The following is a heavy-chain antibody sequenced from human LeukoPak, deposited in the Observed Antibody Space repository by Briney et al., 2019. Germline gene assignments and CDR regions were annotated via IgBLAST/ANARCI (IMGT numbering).Heavy chain of an antibody. CDR1: GYTFTSYD. Sequence: ASVKVSCKASGYTFTSYDINWVRQATGQGPEWMGWMNPNSGNTGYAQKFQGRVTMTRNTSISTAYMELSRLRSDDTAVYYCARSKSGPYSSSWSAYYYMDVWGKGTTVTVSS. J-gene: IGHJ6*03. CDR3: ARSKSGPYSSSWSAYYYMDV. CDR2: MNPNSGNT. D-gene: IGHD6-13*01. V-gene: IGHV1-8*01.